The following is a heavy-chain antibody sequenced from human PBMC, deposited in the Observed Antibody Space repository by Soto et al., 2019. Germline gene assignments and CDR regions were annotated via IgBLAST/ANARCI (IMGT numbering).Heavy chain of an antibody. Sequence: SETLSLTCTVSGGAINSYYWTWIRQPAGKGLEWIGRIYSSGSTKYNPSLQSRVTMSLDTSKNQFSLRLTSVTAADTAVYYCERYQRFPDWFAPRSRRTLDPVSA. CDR3: ERYQRFPDWFAP. CDR1: GGAINSYY. V-gene: IGHV4-4*07. CDR2: IYSSGST. J-gene: IGHJ5*02. D-gene: IGHD2-2*01.